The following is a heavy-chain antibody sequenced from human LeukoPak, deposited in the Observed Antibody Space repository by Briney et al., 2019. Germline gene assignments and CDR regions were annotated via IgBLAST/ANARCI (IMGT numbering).Heavy chain of an antibody. D-gene: IGHD6-13*01. CDR2: ISGSGETI. CDR1: GLTFSSYE. J-gene: IGHJ1*01. Sequence: GGSLRLSCAAAGLTFSSYEMYWVRQAPGKGLEWVSYISGSGETIYYADSVKGRFTISRDNANKSLYLHMSSLRVEDTAIYYCTPPAAGLRRTISTEYFQHWGQGALVTVSS. CDR3: TPPAAGLRRTISTEYFQH. V-gene: IGHV3-48*03.